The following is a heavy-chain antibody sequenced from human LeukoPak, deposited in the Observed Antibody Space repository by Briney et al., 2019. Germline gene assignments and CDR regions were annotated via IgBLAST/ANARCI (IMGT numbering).Heavy chain of an antibody. J-gene: IGHJ5*02. D-gene: IGHD3-10*01. CDR3: AILYGSGIKRGWFDP. CDR1: GYSFTSYW. V-gene: IGHV5-51*01. Sequence: GESLKISCKGSGYSFTSYWIGWVRQMPGEGLEWMGIIYPGDSDTRYSPSFQGQVTISADKSISTAYLQWSSLKASDTAMYYCAILYGSGIKRGWFDPWGQGTLVTVSS. CDR2: IYPGDSDT.